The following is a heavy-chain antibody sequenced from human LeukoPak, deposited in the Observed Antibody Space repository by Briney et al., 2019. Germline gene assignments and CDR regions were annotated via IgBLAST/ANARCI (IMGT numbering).Heavy chain of an antibody. CDR3: ARLWRYSGSWRRIDY. J-gene: IGHJ4*02. V-gene: IGHV5-51*01. CDR1: GYSFTSYW. Sequence: GESLKISCKGSGYSFTSYWIGWVRQMPGKGLEWMGIIHPGDSNTRYSPSFQGQVTISADKSISTAYLQWSSLKASDTAMYYCARLWRYSGSWRRIDYWGQGTLVTVSS. CDR2: IHPGDSNT. D-gene: IGHD6-13*01.